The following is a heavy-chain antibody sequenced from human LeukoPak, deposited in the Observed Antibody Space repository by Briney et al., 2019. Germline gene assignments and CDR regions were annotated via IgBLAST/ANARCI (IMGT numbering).Heavy chain of an antibody. Sequence: GASVKVSCKASGYTFTGYYMHWVRQAPGQGLEWMGWINPNSGGTNYAQKFQGRVTMTRDTSLSTVYMELSRLRSDDTAVYYCATQATSGWHFSWGQGTLVTVSS. D-gene: IGHD6-19*01. CDR3: ATQATSGWHFS. CDR2: INPNSGGT. V-gene: IGHV1-2*02. CDR1: GYTFTGYY. J-gene: IGHJ5*02.